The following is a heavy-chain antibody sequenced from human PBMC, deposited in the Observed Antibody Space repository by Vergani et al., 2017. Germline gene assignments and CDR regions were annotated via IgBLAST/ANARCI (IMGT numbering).Heavy chain of an antibody. V-gene: IGHV4-31*03. D-gene: IGHD3-16*01. CDR1: GGSISSGGYY. J-gene: IGHJ6*02. CDR3: ARVRWGDVNYYGMDV. Sequence: QVQLQESGPGLVKPSQTLSLTCTVSGGSISSGGYYWSWIRQPPGKGLEWIGYIYYSGSTYYNPSLKSRVTISVDTSKNQFSLKLSSVTAADTAVYYCARVRWGDVNYYGMDVWGQGTTVTVSS. CDR2: IYYSGST.